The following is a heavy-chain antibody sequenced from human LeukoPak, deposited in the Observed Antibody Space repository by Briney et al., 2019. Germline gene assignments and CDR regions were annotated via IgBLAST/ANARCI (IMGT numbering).Heavy chain of an antibody. D-gene: IGHD3-10*01. CDR1: GFSLSTSGVG. CDR3: AHSLHYLRAFDI. V-gene: IGHV2-5*01. J-gene: IGHJ3*02. Sequence: SGPTLVKPTQTLTLTCTFSGFSLSTSGVGVGWIRQPPGKALEWLALIYWNDDKRYSPSPKSRLTITKDTSKNQVVLTMTNMDPVDTATYYCAHSLHYLRAFDIWGQGTMVTVSS. CDR2: IYWNDDK.